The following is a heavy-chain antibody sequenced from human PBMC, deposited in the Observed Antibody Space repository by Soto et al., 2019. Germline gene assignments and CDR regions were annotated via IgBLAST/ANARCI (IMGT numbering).Heavy chain of an antibody. V-gene: IGHV3-53*02. J-gene: IGHJ4*02. CDR2: IYSGGSK. D-gene: IGHD6-13*01. Sequence: EVQLVETGGGLIQPGGSLRLSCAASGFTVSNNYMSWVRQAPGKGLEWVSLIYSGGSKYYADYVKGRFTISRDYSKNTLYLQMNRLRAEDTAVYYCATSSSLDYWGQGTLVTVSS. CDR1: GFTVSNNY. CDR3: ATSSSLDY.